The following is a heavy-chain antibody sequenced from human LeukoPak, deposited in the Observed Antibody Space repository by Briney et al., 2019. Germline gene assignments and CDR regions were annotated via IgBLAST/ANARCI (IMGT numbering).Heavy chain of an antibody. CDR2: FDPEDGKT. Sequence: ASVKVSCRVSGYTLAELSIHWVRQAPGKGLGWMGGFDPEDGKTTYAQKFQGRVTMTADTSTGTAYMELSSLRSEDTAVYYCAKDGSGWYSDYWGQGTLVTVSS. D-gene: IGHD6-19*01. CDR1: GYTLAELS. CDR3: AKDGSGWYSDY. J-gene: IGHJ4*02. V-gene: IGHV1-24*01.